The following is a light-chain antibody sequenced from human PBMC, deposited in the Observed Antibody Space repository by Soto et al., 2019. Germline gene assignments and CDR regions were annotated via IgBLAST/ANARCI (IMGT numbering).Light chain of an antibody. CDR2: DAS. V-gene: IGKV1-5*01. J-gene: IGKJ1*01. Sequence: DIQMTQSPSTLSASVVDRVTITCRASQTINSWLAWYQHRPGKAPKLLIFDASSLESGVPSRFSGSGSGTEFTLTITSLQPDDFAPYYCQQYDSYSGTFGQGTKVDIK. CDR3: QQYDSYSGT. CDR1: QTINSW.